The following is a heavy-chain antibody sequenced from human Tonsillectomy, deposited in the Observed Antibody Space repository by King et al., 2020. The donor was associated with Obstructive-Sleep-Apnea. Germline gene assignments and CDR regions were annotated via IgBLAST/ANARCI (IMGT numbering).Heavy chain of an antibody. V-gene: IGHV3-30-3*01. D-gene: IGHD5-12*01. CDR1: GFILTNHA. J-gene: IGHJ4*02. CDR2: ISYDESRK. Sequence: QLVQSGGGVVQPGMSLRLSCAASGFILTNHAMHWVRQVPGKGLEWVAFISYDESRKYYADSVKGRFTISRDTSKNTMYLQMNSLRNEDTAVYYCARRGYSNDLSQYYFDYWGQGTLVTVSS. CDR3: ARRGYSNDLSQYYFDY.